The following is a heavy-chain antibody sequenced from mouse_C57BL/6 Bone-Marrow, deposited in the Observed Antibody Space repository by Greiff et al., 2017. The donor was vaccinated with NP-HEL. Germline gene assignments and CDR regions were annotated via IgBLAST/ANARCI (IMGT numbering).Heavy chain of an antibody. CDR2: IDPSDSYT. J-gene: IGHJ3*01. Sequence: VQLQQPGAELVKPGASVKLSCKASGYTFTSYWMQWVKQRPGQGLEWIGEIDPSDSYTNYNQQIKGKATLTVDTTSSKAYMQLSSLTSVDSAVYDCAIYSNYEAWFAYWGQGTMVTGSA. D-gene: IGHD2-5*01. V-gene: IGHV1-50*01. CDR3: AIYSNYEAWFAY. CDR1: GYTFTSYW.